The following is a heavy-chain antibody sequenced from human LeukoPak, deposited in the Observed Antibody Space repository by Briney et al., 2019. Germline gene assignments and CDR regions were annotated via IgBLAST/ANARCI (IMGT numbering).Heavy chain of an antibody. CDR1: GYSISSGYY. D-gene: IGHD3-22*01. J-gene: IGHJ4*02. CDR3: ARGDDSSGYTIDY. Sequence: SETLSLTCTVSGYSISSGYYWAWIRQPPGKWLEWIGSIYYSGSTYYNPSLKSRVTISVDTSKNQFSLKLSSVTAADTAVYYCARGDDSSGYTIDYWGQGTLVTVSS. V-gene: IGHV4-38-2*02. CDR2: IYYSGST.